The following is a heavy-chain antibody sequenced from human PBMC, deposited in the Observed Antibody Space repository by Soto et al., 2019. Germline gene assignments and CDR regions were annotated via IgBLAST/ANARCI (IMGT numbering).Heavy chain of an antibody. D-gene: IGHD4-4*01. Sequence: GGSLRLSCAVSGFTFSNYGMHWVRQAPGKGLEWVAVISFDGSNKYYADSVKGRFTISRDNSKNTLYLQMNSLRAEDTAVYYCAKGGNLNYYYYYMDVWGKGTTVTVSS. J-gene: IGHJ6*03. CDR1: GFTFSNYG. CDR3: AKGGNLNYYYYYMDV. CDR2: ISFDGSNK. V-gene: IGHV3-30*18.